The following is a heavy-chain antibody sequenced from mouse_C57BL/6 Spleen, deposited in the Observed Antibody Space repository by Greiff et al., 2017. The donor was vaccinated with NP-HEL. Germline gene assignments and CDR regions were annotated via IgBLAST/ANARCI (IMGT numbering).Heavy chain of an antibody. Sequence: EVQGVESGGGLVKPGGSLKLSCAASGFTFSDYGMHWVRQAPEKGLEWVAYISSGSSTIYYADTVKGRFTISRDNAKNTLFLQMTSLRSEDTAMYYCARRYGYDGPWFAYWGQGTLVTVSA. D-gene: IGHD2-2*01. J-gene: IGHJ3*01. V-gene: IGHV5-17*01. CDR3: ARRYGYDGPWFAY. CDR1: GFTFSDYG. CDR2: ISSGSSTI.